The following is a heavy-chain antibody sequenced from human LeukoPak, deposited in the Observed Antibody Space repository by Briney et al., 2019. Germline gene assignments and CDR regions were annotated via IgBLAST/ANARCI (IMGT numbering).Heavy chain of an antibody. Sequence: PGGSLRLSCAASGFTVSSNYMNWVRQAPGKGLEWVSMIYSGGNTFYTDSVKGRFIISRDNSKNTLDLQMNSLRAEDTAVYYCARGSEWSNGVSDCWGQGTLVTVSS. CDR3: ARGSEWSNGVSDC. CDR2: IYSGGNT. V-gene: IGHV3-66*01. D-gene: IGHD3-3*01. CDR1: GFTVSSNY. J-gene: IGHJ4*02.